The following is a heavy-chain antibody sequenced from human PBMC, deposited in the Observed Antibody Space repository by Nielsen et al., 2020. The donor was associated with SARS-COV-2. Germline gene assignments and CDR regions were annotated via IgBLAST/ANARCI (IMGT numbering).Heavy chain of an antibody. V-gene: IGHV1-46*01. CDR1: GYTFTSYY. D-gene: IGHD5-24*01. J-gene: IGHJ4*02. Sequence: ASVKVSCKASGYTFTSYYMHWVRQAPGQGLEWMGVINPSGGSTNYAQKFQGRVTMTRDTSTSTVYMELSSLRSDDTAVYYCVRIDMATISVDYWGRGTLVTVSS. CDR3: VRIDMATISVDY. CDR2: INPSGGST.